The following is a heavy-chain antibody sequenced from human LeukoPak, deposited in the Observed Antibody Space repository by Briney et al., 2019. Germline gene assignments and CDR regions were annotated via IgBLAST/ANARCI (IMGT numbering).Heavy chain of an antibody. D-gene: IGHD5-12*01. CDR1: GFTFSRSW. V-gene: IGHV3-7*01. J-gene: IGHJ4*02. Sequence: QPGGSLRLSCTASGFTFSRSWMNWIRQAPGKGLEWVANINPDGDGMRFVDSVKGGFTMSRDNAQSSLHLQMNSLRVEDTAFYYCAAWTDRGYSYWGQGVLVTVSS. CDR3: AAWTDRGYSY. CDR2: INPDGDGM.